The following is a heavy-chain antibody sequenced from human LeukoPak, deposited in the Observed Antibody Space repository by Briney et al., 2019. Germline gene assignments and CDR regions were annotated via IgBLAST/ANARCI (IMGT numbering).Heavy chain of an antibody. CDR2: IDQEGSKQ. J-gene: IGHJ4*02. Sequence: GRSLRLYCAGSGFNFSNYWMSWVRQAPGKGLEWVANIDQEGSKQNYADSVKGRFSISRDNAKTSVYLQMNSLKVEDTAFYYCARSKAGGYWGQGTLVIVSS. D-gene: IGHD3-10*01. V-gene: IGHV3-7*01. CDR1: GFNFSNYW. CDR3: ARSKAGGY.